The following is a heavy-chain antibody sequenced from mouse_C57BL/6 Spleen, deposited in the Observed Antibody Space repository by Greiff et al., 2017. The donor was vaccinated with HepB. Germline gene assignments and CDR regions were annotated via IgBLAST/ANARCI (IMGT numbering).Heavy chain of an antibody. CDR1: GYTFTSYW. CDR3: ARSGGLGGSSDY. Sequence: VQLQQSGAELVMPGASVKLSCKASGYTFTSYWMHWVKQRPGQGLEWIGEIDPSDSYTNYNQKFKGKSTLTVDKSSSTAYMQLSSLTSEDSAVYYCARSGGLGGSSDYWGQGTTLTVSS. V-gene: IGHV1-69*01. CDR2: IDPSDSYT. D-gene: IGHD4-1*01. J-gene: IGHJ2*01.